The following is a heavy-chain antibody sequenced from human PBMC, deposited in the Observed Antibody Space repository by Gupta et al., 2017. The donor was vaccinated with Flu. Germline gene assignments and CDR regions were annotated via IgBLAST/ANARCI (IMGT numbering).Heavy chain of an antibody. CDR3: ARHRVSSGYSDFDS. V-gene: IGHV3-11*06. CDR2: ITPTTSYT. Sequence: QAPGKALVGVSSITPTTSYTNYADAVRFLFTISRDNAKVSLFLQMNGLTAEDTALYFCARHRVSSGYSDFDSWCQGPLVTVSS. D-gene: IGHD5-12*01. J-gene: IGHJ5*01.